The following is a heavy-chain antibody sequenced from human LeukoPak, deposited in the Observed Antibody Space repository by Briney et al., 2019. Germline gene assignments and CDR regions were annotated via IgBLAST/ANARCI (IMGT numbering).Heavy chain of an antibody. J-gene: IGHJ4*02. CDR2: IYTSGST. V-gene: IGHV4-4*07. D-gene: IGHD6-13*01. Sequence: SETLSLTCTVSGGSISSYYWSWIRPPAGKGLEWIGRIYTSGSTNYNPSLKSRVTMSVDTSKNQFSLKLSSVTAADTAVYYCARVRSSSWSVFDYWGQGTLVTVSS. CDR1: GGSISSYY. CDR3: ARVRSSSWSVFDY.